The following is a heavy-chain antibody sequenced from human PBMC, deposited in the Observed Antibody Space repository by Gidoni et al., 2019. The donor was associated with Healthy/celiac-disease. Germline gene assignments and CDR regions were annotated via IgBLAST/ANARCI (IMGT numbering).Heavy chain of an antibody. J-gene: IGHJ4*02. V-gene: IGHV3-23*01. CDR3: ANVGCYYDSSGYD. Sequence: EVQLLESGGGLVQPGGSLRLSCAASGFHFSSYAMSWVRQAPGKGLEWVSAISGSGGSTYYADSVKGRFTISRDNSKNTLYLQMNSLRAEDTAVYYCANVGCYYDSSGYDWGQGTLVTVSS. CDR1: GFHFSSYA. D-gene: IGHD3-22*01. CDR2: ISGSGGST.